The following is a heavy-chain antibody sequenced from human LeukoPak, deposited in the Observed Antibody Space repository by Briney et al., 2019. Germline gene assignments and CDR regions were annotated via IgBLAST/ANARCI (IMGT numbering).Heavy chain of an antibody. CDR2: ISGSGRST. CDR3: AKDGADIVVVPDAYMDV. Sequence: GGSLRLSCAASGFTFSSYAMSWVRQAPGKGLEWVSAISGSGRSTYYADSVKGRFTISRDNSKNTLSLQLNSLRAEDTAVYYCAKDGADIVVVPDAYMDVWGKGTTVTVSS. V-gene: IGHV3-23*01. J-gene: IGHJ6*03. D-gene: IGHD2-2*01. CDR1: GFTFSSYA.